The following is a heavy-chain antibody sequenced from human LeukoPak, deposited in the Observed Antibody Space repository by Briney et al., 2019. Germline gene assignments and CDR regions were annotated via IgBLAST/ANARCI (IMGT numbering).Heavy chain of an antibody. V-gene: IGHV4-34*01. D-gene: IGHD3-16*02. CDR3: ASLRGSYHIWNFDY. J-gene: IGHJ4*02. Sequence: PSETLSLTCAVYGGSFSGYYWSLIRQPPGKGLEWIGEINHSGSTNYNPSLKSRVTISVDTSKNQFSLKLSSVTAADTAVYYCASLRGSYHIWNFDYWGQGTLVTVSS. CDR1: GGSFSGYY. CDR2: INHSGST.